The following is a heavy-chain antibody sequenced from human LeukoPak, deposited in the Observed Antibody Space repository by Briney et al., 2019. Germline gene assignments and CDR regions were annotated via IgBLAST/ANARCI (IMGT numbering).Heavy chain of an antibody. CDR2: INHSGGT. V-gene: IGHV4-34*01. Sequence: SETLSLTCAVYGGSFSDYYWSWIRQPPGKGLEWIGEINHSGGTNYNPSLKSRVTISVDTSKNQFSLKLSSVTAADTAVYRCARGTSSHSGWFDPWGQVTLVTVSS. J-gene: IGHJ5*02. D-gene: IGHD6-6*01. CDR3: ARGTSSHSGWFDP. CDR1: GGSFSDYY.